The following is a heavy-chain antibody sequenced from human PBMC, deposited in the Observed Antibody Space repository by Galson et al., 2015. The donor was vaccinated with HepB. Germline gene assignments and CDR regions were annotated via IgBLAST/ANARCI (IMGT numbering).Heavy chain of an antibody. CDR1: GYTFKAYG. CDR3: ARPILPFSAFDV. Sequence: SVKVSCKASGYTFKAYGITWVRQAPGQGLEWVGWITPFNGNTHYAQKFQGRVTITADKSTTTAYMELSSLTSEDTAVYYCARPILPFSAFDVWGQGTMVTVSS. D-gene: IGHD5/OR15-5a*01. V-gene: IGHV1-18*01. CDR2: ITPFNGNT. J-gene: IGHJ3*01.